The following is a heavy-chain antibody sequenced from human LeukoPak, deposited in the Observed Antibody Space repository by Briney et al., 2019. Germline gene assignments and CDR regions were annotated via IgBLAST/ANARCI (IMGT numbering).Heavy chain of an antibody. J-gene: IGHJ3*02. CDR3: ARPSGPYDFWSGLGNDAFDI. D-gene: IGHD3-3*01. CDR1: GFTFSSYG. Sequence: GGSLRLSCAASGFTFSSYGMHWVRQAPGKGLEWVAVIWYDGSNKYYADSVKGRFTISRDNSKNTLYLQMNSLRAEDTAVYYCARPSGPYDFWSGLGNDAFDIWGQGTMVTVSS. CDR2: IWYDGSNK. V-gene: IGHV3-33*01.